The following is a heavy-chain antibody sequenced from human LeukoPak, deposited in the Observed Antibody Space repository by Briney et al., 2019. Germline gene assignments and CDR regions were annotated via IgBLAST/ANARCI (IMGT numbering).Heavy chain of an antibody. CDR2: ISGSGGST. Sequence: GGSLRLSCAASGFTFSSYAMSWVRQAPGKGLEWVSAISGSGGSTYYADSVKGRFIISRDNSKNTLSLQMNSLRAEDTAVYYGAKDGGNYYDTGGSYLMRSYMDVWGKGTTVTVSS. J-gene: IGHJ6*03. D-gene: IGHD3-22*01. V-gene: IGHV3-23*01. CDR1: GFTFSSYA. CDR3: AKDGGNYYDTGGSYLMRSYMDV.